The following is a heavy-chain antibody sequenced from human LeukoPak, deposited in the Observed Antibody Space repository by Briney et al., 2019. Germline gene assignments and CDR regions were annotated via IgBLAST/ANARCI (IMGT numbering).Heavy chain of an antibody. CDR1: GGSISSYY. V-gene: IGHV4-59*08. D-gene: IGHD3-22*01. Sequence: SETLSLTCTVSGGSISSYYWSWIRQPPGKGLEWIGYIYYSGSTNYNPSLKSRVTISVDTSKNQFSLKLSSVTAADTAVYYRARAGYYDSSIDYWGQGTLVTVSS. J-gene: IGHJ4*02. CDR2: IYYSGST. CDR3: ARAGYYDSSIDY.